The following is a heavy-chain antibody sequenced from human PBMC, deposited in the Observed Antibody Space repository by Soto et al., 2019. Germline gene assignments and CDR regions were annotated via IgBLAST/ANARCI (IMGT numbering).Heavy chain of an antibody. CDR1: GYTFTSYD. D-gene: IGHD6-13*01. J-gene: IGHJ3*02. V-gene: IGHV1-8*01. CDR2: MNPNSGNT. Sequence: GASVKVCCKASGYTFTSYDINWVRQATGQGLEWMGWMNPNSGNTGYAQKFQGRVTMTRNTSISTAYMELSSLRSEDTAVYYCARLGIAAAGLDAFDIWGQGTMVTVSS. CDR3: ARLGIAAAGLDAFDI.